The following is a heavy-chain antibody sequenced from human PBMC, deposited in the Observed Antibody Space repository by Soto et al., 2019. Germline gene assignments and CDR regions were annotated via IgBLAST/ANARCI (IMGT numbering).Heavy chain of an antibody. J-gene: IGHJ4*02. CDR1: GGSFSSYY. CDR3: ARAVVDTAMVYFDY. Sequence: SETLSLTCTVSGGSFSSYYWSWIRQPPGKGLEWIGYIYYSGSTNYNPSLKSRVTISVDTSKNQFSLKLSSVTAADTAVHYCARAVVDTAMVYFDYWGQGTLVTVSS. D-gene: IGHD5-18*01. CDR2: IYYSGST. V-gene: IGHV4-59*01.